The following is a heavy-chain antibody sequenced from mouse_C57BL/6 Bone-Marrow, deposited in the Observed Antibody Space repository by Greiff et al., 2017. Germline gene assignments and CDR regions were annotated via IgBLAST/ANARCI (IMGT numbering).Heavy chain of an antibody. CDR3: ARDYYGSDWYFDV. V-gene: IGHV1-81*01. CDR1: GYTFTSYG. D-gene: IGHD1-1*01. CDR2: IYPRSGNT. Sequence: VHLVESGAELARPGASVKLSCKASGYTFTSYGISWVKQRPGQGLEWIGEIYPRSGNTYYNEKFKGKATLTADKSSSTAYMELSSLTSEDAAVYFCARDYYGSDWYFDVWGTGTTVTVSS. J-gene: IGHJ1*03.